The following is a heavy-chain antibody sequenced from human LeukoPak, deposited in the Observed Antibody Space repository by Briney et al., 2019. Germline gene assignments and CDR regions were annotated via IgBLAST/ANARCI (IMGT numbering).Heavy chain of an antibody. Sequence: GGSLRLSCAASGFTFNIYWVTWVRQAPGKGLEWVANIKQDGSDKYYVDSVKGRFTISRDNAKNSLYLQMNSLRAEDTAVYYCARSDPTAWFDPWGQGTLVTVSS. J-gene: IGHJ5*02. CDR2: IKQDGSDK. V-gene: IGHV3-7*01. CDR1: GFTFNIYW. CDR3: ARSDPTAWFDP.